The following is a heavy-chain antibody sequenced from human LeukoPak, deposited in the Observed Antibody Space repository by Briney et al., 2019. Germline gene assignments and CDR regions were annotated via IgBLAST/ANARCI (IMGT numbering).Heavy chain of an antibody. V-gene: IGHV4-4*07. CDR2: IYTSGSTNYSGSI. J-gene: IGHJ3*02. Sequence: NPSETLSLTCTVSGGSISSYYWSWIRQPAGRGLEWIGRIYTSGSTNYSGSINYNPSLKTRVTMSVDTSKNQFSLNLSSVTAADTAVYYCARSGKDMGNAFDIWGQGTMVTVSS. CDR3: ARSGKDMGNAFDI. CDR1: GGSISSYY. D-gene: IGHD2-15*01.